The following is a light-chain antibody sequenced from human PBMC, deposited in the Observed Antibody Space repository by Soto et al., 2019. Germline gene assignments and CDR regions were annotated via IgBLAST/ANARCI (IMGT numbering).Light chain of an antibody. J-gene: IGKJ1*01. CDR3: QYYDTSRT. CDR1: QDVASTY. CDR2: GAS. Sequence: IVLTQSPDTLSLSPGERATLSCRASQDVASTYLAWYQQNPGQAPRLLIYGASGRAAGVAERFSGSGSGTQFTLTISRLEPEDFAVYYCQYYDTSRTFAHGTRVEI. V-gene: IGKV3-20*01.